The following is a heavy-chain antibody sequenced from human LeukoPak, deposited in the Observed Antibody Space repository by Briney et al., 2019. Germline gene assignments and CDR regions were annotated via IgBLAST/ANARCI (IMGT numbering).Heavy chain of an antibody. CDR2: ISYDGSNK. V-gene: IGHV3-30-3*01. Sequence: GRSLRLSCAASGFTFSSYAMHWVRQAPGKGLEWVAVISYDGSNKYYADSVKGRFTISRDNSKNTLYLQMNSLRAEDTAVYYCARDLWDATGYWGQGTLVTVSS. J-gene: IGHJ4*02. CDR1: GFTFSSYA. CDR3: ARDLWDATGY. D-gene: IGHD1-14*01.